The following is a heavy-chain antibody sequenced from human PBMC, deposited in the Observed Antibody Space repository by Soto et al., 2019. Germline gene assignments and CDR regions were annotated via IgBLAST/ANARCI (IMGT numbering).Heavy chain of an antibody. Sequence: VQLVQSGDEVRKPGSSVQVSCKASGYIFVNYVIAWVRQAPGQVLWWMGWISPYSGNTHYASKVQGRLTMTTDTSKSTAYMDMGSRTSDDTAVYYCAMVDNFVTPTPQDVWGQGTTVTVSS. CDR1: GYIFVNYV. CDR3: AMVDNFVTPTPQDV. D-gene: IGHD5-12*01. CDR2: ISPYSGNT. V-gene: IGHV1-18*01. J-gene: IGHJ6*02.